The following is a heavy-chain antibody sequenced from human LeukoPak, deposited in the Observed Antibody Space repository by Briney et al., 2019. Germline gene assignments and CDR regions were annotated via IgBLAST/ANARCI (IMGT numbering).Heavy chain of an antibody. V-gene: IGHV1-2*02. J-gene: IGHJ4*02. CDR3: ARGGPPGGSGSYPDY. D-gene: IGHD1-26*01. CDR2: INPNRGGT. CDR1: GYTFTGYY. Sequence: ASVKVSCKASGYTFTGYYMHWVRQAPGQGLEWMGWINPNRGGTNYAQKFQGRVTMTRDTSISTAYMELSRLRSDDTAVYYCARGGPPGGSGSYPDYWGQGTLVTVSS.